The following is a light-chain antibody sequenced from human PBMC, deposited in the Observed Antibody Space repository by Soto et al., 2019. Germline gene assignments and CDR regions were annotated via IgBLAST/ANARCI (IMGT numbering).Light chain of an antibody. V-gene: IGKV3-15*01. CDR3: QQYNNWPPPWT. Sequence: EILMTQSPATLSVSPGERATLSCRASQSVSSNLAWYQQKPGPAPRLLIYGVSTRATDIPARFSGSGSGTEFTLTISSLQSEDFAVYYCQQYNNWPPPWTFGQGTKVDIK. CDR1: QSVSSN. J-gene: IGKJ1*01. CDR2: GVS.